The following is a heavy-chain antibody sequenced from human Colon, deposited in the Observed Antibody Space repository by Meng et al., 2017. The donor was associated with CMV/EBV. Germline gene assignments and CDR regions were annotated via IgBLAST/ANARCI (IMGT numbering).Heavy chain of an antibody. CDR2: ISADEGSK. CDR3: AREFSLGWFDS. Sequence: GESLKISCAASDFAFSHWIIQWIRRAPGKGLDWVALISADEGSKHYADSVKGRFTISRDNSKNTVYLQMNSLRTEDSGLYYCAREFSLGWFDSWGQGTRVTVSS. V-gene: IGHV3-30-3*01. J-gene: IGHJ5*01. D-gene: IGHD3-3*02. CDR1: DFAFSHWI.